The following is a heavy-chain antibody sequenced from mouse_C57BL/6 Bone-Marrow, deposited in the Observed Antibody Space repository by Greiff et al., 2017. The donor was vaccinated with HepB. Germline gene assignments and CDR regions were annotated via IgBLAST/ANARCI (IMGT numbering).Heavy chain of an antibody. CDR1: GYTFTSYG. CDR2: TYPRSGNT. V-gene: IGHV1-81*01. Sequence: LQESGAELARPGASVKLSCKASGYTFTSYGISWVKQRTGQGLEWIGETYPRSGNTYYNEKFKGKATLTADKSSSTAYMELRSLTSEDSAVYFCAREDYGSRFAYWGQGTLVTVSA. D-gene: IGHD1-1*01. J-gene: IGHJ3*01. CDR3: AREDYGSRFAY.